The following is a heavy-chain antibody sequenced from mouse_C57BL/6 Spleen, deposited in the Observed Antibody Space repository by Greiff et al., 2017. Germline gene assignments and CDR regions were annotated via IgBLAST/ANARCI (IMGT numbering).Heavy chain of an antibody. V-gene: IGHV1-15*01. Sequence: QVQLQQSGAELVRPGASVTLSCKASGYTFTDYEMHWVKQTPVHGLEWIGAIDPETGGTAYNQKFKGKAILTADKSSSTAYMELRSLTSEDSAVYYWTRWGVTTRAATRSWFAYWGQGTLVTVSA. D-gene: IGHD2-5*01. CDR3: TRWGVTTRAATRSWFAY. J-gene: IGHJ3*01. CDR1: GYTFTDYE. CDR2: IDPETGGT.